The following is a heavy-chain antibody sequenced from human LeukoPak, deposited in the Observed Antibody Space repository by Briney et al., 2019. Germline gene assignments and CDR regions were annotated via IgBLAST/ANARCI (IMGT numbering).Heavy chain of an antibody. J-gene: IGHJ6*02. CDR2: INAGNGNT. V-gene: IGHV1-3*01. D-gene: IGHD3-3*01. Sequence: ASVKVSCKASGYTFTSYAMHWVRQAPGQRLEWMGWINAGNGNTKYSQKFQGRVTITRDISASTAYMELSSLRSEDTAVYYCARDPTIFGVVTSLYGMDVWGQGTTVTVSS. CDR1: GYTFTSYA. CDR3: ARDPTIFGVVTSLYGMDV.